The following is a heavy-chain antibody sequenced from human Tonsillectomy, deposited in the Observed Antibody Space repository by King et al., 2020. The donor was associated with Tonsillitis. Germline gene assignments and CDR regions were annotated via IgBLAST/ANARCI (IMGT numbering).Heavy chain of an antibody. V-gene: IGHV2-5*01. CDR3: AHLIVGSGYSFYDAFDF. D-gene: IGHD3-3*01. CDR1: GFSLSTSGVG. Sequence: TLKESGPTLVKPTQTLTLTCTFSGFSLSTSGVGLGWIRQPPGKALECLALIYWIDDKRYSPSLKSRLTITKDTSKNQVVLTMTNMDPVDTATYYCAHLIVGSGYSFYDAFDFWGQGTMVTVSS. CDR2: IYWIDDK. J-gene: IGHJ3*01.